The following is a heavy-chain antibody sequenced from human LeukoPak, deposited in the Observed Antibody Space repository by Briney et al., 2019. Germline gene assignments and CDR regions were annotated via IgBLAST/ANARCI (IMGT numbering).Heavy chain of an antibody. Sequence: SQTLSLKCAIFGDSVPSHSAACNWIRQSPSRGLEWLGRTYYRSKWRNDYAVSVKSRITVNPDTSKNQYSLQLFSVTPGDTAVYYCARLEDWLFDYWRQGTLVTVSS. J-gene: IGHJ4*02. V-gene: IGHV6-1*01. CDR1: GDSVPSHSAA. CDR2: TYYRSKWRN. CDR3: ARLEDWLFDY. D-gene: IGHD3/OR15-3a*01.